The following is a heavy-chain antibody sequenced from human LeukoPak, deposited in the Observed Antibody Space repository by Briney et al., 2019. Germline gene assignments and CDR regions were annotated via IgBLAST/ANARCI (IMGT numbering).Heavy chain of an antibody. CDR1: GFTFDDYA. D-gene: IGHD6-19*01. V-gene: IGHV3-9*01. CDR3: AKDIGSSGWYDY. CDR2: ISWNSGSI. J-gene: IGHJ4*02. Sequence: PGGSLRLSCAASGFTFDDYAMHWVRQAPGKGLEWVSGISWNSGSIGYADSVKGRFTISRDNAKNSLYLQMNSLRAEDTALYYCAKDIGSSGWYDYWGREPWSPSPQ.